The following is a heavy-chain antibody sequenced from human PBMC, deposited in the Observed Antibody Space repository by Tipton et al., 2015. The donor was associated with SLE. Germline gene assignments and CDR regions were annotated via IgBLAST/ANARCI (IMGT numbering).Heavy chain of an antibody. D-gene: IGHD6-19*01. V-gene: IGHV4-39*01. J-gene: IGHJ4*02. CDR2: IHYSGNS. CDR3: ARHERWPHFDY. Sequence: TLSLTCSVSGGSISSSLYYWGWVRQPPGKGLEWIATIHYSGNSYSNPPLKSRVTISVDTSKNQFSLKLSSVTAADTAVYYCARHERWPHFDYWGQGTLVTVSS. CDR1: GGSISSSLYY.